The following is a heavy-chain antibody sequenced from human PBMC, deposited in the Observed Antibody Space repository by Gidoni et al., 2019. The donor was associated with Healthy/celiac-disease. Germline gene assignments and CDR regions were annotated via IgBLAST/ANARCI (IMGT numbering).Heavy chain of an antibody. D-gene: IGHD2-21*01. Sequence: EVQLVESGGGLVKPGRSLRLSCTATGFTFGASAMSWFRQAPGKGLEWVGFIRSKAYGGTTEYAASVKGRFTISRDDSKSIAYLQMNSLKTEDTAVYYCTRDPRRENRGGASPWGQGTLVTVSS. J-gene: IGHJ5*02. CDR2: IRSKAYGGTT. V-gene: IGHV3-49*05. CDR3: TRDPRRENRGGASP. CDR1: GFTFGASA.